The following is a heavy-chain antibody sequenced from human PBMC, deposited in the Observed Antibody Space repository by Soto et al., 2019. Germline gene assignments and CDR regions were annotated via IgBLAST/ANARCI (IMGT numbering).Heavy chain of an antibody. V-gene: IGHV3-23*01. D-gene: IGHD6-19*01. CDR2: ISGSGGST. CDR3: AKPRYSSGWYSSFYYGMDV. CDR1: GFTFSSYA. J-gene: IGHJ6*02. Sequence: GGSLRLSCAASGFTFSSYAMSWVRQAPGKGLEWVSAISGSGGSTYYADSVKGRFTISRDNSKNTLYLQMNSLRAEDTAVYYCAKPRYSSGWYSSFYYGMDVWGHGTTVTVSS.